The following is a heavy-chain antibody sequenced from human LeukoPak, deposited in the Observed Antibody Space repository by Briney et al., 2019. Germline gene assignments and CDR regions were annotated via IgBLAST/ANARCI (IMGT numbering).Heavy chain of an antibody. V-gene: IGHV4-34*01. J-gene: IGHJ6*03. CDR1: GGSFSGYY. CDR2: INHSGST. CDR3: ARLRAFYYYYYYYMDV. Sequence: PSETLSLTCAVYGGSFSGYYWSWIRQPPGKGLEWIGEINHSGSTNYNPSLKSRVTISVDTSKNQFSLKLSSVTAADTAVYYCARLRAFYYYYYYYMDVWGKGTTVTISS.